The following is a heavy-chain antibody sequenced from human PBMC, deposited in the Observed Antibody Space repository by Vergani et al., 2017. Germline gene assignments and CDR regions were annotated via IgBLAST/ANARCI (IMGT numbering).Heavy chain of an antibody. Sequence: QVQLVESGGGVVQPGRSLRLTCAASGFTFRSYAMQWVRPAPGKGVGWVAVMSYDGGNKYYADSVKSRFTISRDNSKNTLYIPMNSLGAEDTAVYYCARADTGDPFDYWGQGTLVTVSS. V-gene: IGHV3-30*04. CDR3: ARADTGDPFDY. J-gene: IGHJ4*02. CDR2: MSYDGGNK. CDR1: GFTFRSYA. D-gene: IGHD7-27*01.